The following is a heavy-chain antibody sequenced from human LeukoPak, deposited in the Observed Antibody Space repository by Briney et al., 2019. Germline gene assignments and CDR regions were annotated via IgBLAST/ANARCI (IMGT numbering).Heavy chain of an antibody. J-gene: IGHJ3*02. V-gene: IGHV4-4*02. CDR2: IYHSGST. D-gene: IGHD6-19*01. CDR1: GGSLSRSKR. Sequence: PSGALSPTCAVSGGSLSRSKRWGWGPPAPRKGLGWVGEIYHSGSTNYNPSLKSRVTISVDESKNQFSLKLSSVTAADTAVYYCARDLGIAVAKDAFDIWGQGTMVTVSS. CDR3: ARDLGIAVAKDAFDI.